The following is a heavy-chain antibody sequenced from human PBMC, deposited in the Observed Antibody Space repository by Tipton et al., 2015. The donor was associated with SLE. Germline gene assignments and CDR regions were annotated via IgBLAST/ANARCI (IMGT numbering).Heavy chain of an antibody. Sequence: SLRLSCAASGFTFSRYWMHWVRQAPGEGLEWVSCINSRSSTIYYADSVKGRFTISRDNAKNSLYLQINSLRAEDTAVYYCARDARLWFGDSYWYFDLWGRGTQVTVSS. D-gene: IGHD3-10*01. CDR3: ARDARLWFGDSYWYFDL. CDR2: INSRSSTI. J-gene: IGHJ2*01. CDR1: GFTFSRYW. V-gene: IGHV3-48*01.